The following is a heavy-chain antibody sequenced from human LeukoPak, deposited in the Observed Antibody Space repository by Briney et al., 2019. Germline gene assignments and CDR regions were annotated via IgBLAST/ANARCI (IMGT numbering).Heavy chain of an antibody. D-gene: IGHD1-26*01. Sequence: GGPLRLSCAASGFSFSTIYMSWVRQTPGQGLEWVANINVDGTAEYYVDSVKGRFTISRDNAKNSLYLQMNSLRAEDTAVYYCARDPYRFALDIWGQGTVVLVSS. V-gene: IGHV3-7*03. CDR1: GFSFSTIY. CDR3: ARDPYRFALDI. J-gene: IGHJ3*02. CDR2: INVDGTAE.